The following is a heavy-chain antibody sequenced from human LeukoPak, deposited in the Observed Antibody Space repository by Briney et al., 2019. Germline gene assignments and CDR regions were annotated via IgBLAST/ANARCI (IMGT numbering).Heavy chain of an antibody. Sequence: ASVKVSCKAPGYTFTSYYMHWVRQAPGQGLEWMGIINPSGGSTSYAQKFQGRVTMTRDTSTSTVYMELSSLRSEDTAVYYCATDLAETLTIFGVAVTDYWGQGTLVTVSS. CDR3: ATDLAETLTIFGVAVTDY. CDR1: GYTFTSYY. J-gene: IGHJ4*02. CDR2: INPSGGST. V-gene: IGHV1-46*01. D-gene: IGHD3-3*01.